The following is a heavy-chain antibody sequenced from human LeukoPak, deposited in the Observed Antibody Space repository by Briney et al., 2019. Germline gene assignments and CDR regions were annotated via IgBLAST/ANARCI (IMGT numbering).Heavy chain of an antibody. V-gene: IGHV1-46*01. D-gene: IGHD4-17*01. CDR1: GYTFTSYY. CDR2: INPSGGST. Sequence: ASVKVSCKASGYTFTSYYMHWVRQAPGQGLEWMGIINPSGGSTSYAQKFQGRVTMTRDTSTGTVYMELSSLRSEDTAVYYCARDVAATTVTTSEGYYFDYWGQGTLVTVSS. J-gene: IGHJ4*02. CDR3: ARDVAATTVTTSEGYYFDY.